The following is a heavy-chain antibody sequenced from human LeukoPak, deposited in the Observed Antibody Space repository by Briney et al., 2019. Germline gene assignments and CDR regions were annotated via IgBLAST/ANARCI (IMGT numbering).Heavy chain of an antibody. CDR3: ARETARYSYGYVVGLDY. Sequence: GGSLRLSCAASGFTFGSYSMHWVRQAPGKGLEWVAVISYDGSNKYYADSVKGRFTISRDNSKNTLYLQMNSLRAEDTAVYYCARETARYSYGYVVGLDYWGQGTLVTVSS. J-gene: IGHJ4*02. CDR1: GFTFGSYS. V-gene: IGHV3-30-3*01. D-gene: IGHD5-18*01. CDR2: ISYDGSNK.